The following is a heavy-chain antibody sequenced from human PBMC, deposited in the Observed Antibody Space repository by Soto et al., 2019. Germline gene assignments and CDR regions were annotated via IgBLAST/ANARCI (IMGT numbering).Heavy chain of an antibody. Sequence: SETLSLTCTVSGVSISSYYWSWIRQPPGKGLEWIGYMYNTGSTIYNPSLKSRVTISVDTSKNQFSLKLNSVTAADTAVYYCARDLWGYCGADCYPLDVWGQGTTVTVS. CDR2: MYNTGST. CDR3: ARDLWGYCGADCYPLDV. D-gene: IGHD2-21*02. CDR1: GVSISSYY. V-gene: IGHV4-59*01. J-gene: IGHJ6*02.